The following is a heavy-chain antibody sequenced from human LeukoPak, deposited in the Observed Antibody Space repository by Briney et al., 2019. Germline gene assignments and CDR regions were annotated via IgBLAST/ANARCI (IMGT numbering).Heavy chain of an antibody. CDR3: ARHVGDGYNWVDY. CDR2: IYYSGST. V-gene: IGHV4-59*08. J-gene: IGHJ4*02. Sequence: SETLSLTCTVSGGSISSYYWSWIRQPPGKGLEWIGNIYYSGSTNYNPSLKSRVTISVDTSKNQFSLKLSSVTAADTAVYYCARHVGDGYNWVDYWGQGTLVTVSS. CDR1: GGSISSYY. D-gene: IGHD5-24*01.